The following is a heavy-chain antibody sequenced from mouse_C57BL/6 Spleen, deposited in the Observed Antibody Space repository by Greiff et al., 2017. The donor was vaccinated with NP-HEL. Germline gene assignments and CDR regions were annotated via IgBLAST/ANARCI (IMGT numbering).Heavy chain of an antibody. CDR1: GYAFTNYL. V-gene: IGHV1-54*01. J-gene: IGHJ1*03. CDR3: ARPYDGNYGYFDV. CDR2: INPGSGGT. D-gene: IGHD2-3*01. Sequence: QVQLQQPGAELVRPGTSVKVSCKASGYAFTNYLIVWVKQRPGQGLEWIGVINPGSGGTNYNEKFKGKATLTADKSSSTAYMQLSSLTSEDSAVYFCARPYDGNYGYFDVWGTGTTVTVYS.